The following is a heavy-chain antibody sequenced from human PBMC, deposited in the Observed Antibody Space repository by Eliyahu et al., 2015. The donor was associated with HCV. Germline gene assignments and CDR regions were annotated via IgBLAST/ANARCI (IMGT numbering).Heavy chain of an antibody. CDR1: GGSITTXS. J-gene: IGHJ5*02. CDR2: IHYSXST. V-gene: IGHV4-59*13. Sequence: QVQLQESGPGLVKPSETLSLTCTVSGGSITTXSWSWIRQPPGKGLEWIGYIHYSXSTNYNPSLKSRVTISVDTSKNQFSLDLTSVTAADTAIYYCASGGGGIAVTGTGGWFDPWGQGTLVTVSS. D-gene: IGHD6-19*01. CDR3: ASGGGGIAVTGTGGWFDP.